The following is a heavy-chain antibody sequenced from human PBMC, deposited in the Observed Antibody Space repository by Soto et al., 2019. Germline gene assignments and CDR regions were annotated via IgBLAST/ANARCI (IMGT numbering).Heavy chain of an antibody. Sequence: GGSLRLSCVASGFTFSTYYMAWVRQAPGKGLEWVANIREDESATEYADSVKGRFTVSRENAKNSLYLQMDSLRVEDTAVYYCARWRWKQSEFVYRGQGTLVAVSS. CDR3: ARWRWKQSEFVY. D-gene: IGHD1-1*01. CDR2: IREDESAT. J-gene: IGHJ4*02. V-gene: IGHV3-7*01. CDR1: GFTFSTYY.